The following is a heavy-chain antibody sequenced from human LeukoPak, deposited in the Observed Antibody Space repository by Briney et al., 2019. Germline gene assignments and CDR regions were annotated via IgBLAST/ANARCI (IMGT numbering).Heavy chain of an antibody. V-gene: IGHV4-34*01. Sequence: SETLSLTCAVYGGSFSGYYWSWIRQPPGKGLEWIGEINHGGSTNYNPSLKSRVTISVDTSKNQFSLKLSSVTAADTAVYYCARGACSSTSCYRLPYNWFDPWGQGTLVTVSS. CDR2: INHGGST. CDR3: ARGACSSTSCYRLPYNWFDP. D-gene: IGHD2-2*02. CDR1: GGSFSGYY. J-gene: IGHJ5*02.